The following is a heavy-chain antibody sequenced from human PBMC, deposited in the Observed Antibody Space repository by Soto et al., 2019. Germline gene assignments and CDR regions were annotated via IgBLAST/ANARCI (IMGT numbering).Heavy chain of an antibody. D-gene: IGHD3-10*01. J-gene: IGHJ4*02. CDR3: AKDLHYYGSGSYANFDY. V-gene: IGHV3-23*01. CDR1: GFTFSSYA. CDR2: ISGSGGST. Sequence: GGSLRLSCAASGFTFSSYAMSWVRQAPGKGLEWVSAISGSGGSTYYADSVKGRFTISRDNSKNTLYLQMNSLRAEDTAVYYCAKDLHYYGSGSYANFDYWGQGTLVTVSS.